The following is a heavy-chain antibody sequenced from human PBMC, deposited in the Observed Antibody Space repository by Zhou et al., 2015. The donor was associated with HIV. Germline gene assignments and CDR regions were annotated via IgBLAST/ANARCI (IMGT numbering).Heavy chain of an antibody. CDR3: ASQLRQKFDY. V-gene: IGHV1-69*06. D-gene: IGHD1-26*01. J-gene: IGHJ4*02. Sequence: QVQLVQSGAEVKKPGSSVKVSCKASGGTFSNSAISWVRQAPGQGLEWMGGIIPIFATANYAQKFQGRVTMTRDTSTSTVYMELSSLRSEDTAVYYCASQLRQKFDYWGQGTLVTVSS. CDR2: IIPIFATA. CDR1: GGTFSNSA.